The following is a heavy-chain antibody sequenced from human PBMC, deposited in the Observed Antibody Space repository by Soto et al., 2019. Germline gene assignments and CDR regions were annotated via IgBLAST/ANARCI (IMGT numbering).Heavy chain of an antibody. J-gene: IGHJ5*02. V-gene: IGHV1-69*13. CDR3: ARSPNYDFWSGYYSGMIGFDP. D-gene: IGHD3-3*01. CDR1: GGTFSSYA. CDR2: IIPIFGTA. Sequence: SVKVSCKASGGTFSSYAISWVRQAPGQGLEWMGGIIPIFGTANYAQKFQGRVTITADESTSTDYMELSSLRSEDTAVYYCARSPNYDFWSGYYSGMIGFDPWGQGTLVTVSS.